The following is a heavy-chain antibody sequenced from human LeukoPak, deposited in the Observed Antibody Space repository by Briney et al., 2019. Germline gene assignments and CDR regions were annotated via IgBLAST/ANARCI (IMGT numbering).Heavy chain of an antibody. Sequence: ASVKVSCKASGGTFSSYAISWVRQAPGQGLEWMGIINPSGGSTSYAQKFQGRVTMTRDMSTSTVYMELSSLRSEDTAVYYCARGGSGSLYDAFDIWGQGTMVTVSS. CDR1: GGTFSSYA. V-gene: IGHV1-46*01. CDR2: INPSGGST. J-gene: IGHJ3*02. D-gene: IGHD3-16*01. CDR3: ARGGSGSLYDAFDI.